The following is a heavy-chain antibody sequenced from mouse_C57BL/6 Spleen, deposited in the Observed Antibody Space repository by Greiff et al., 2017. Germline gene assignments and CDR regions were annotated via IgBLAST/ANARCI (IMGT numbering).Heavy chain of an antibody. D-gene: IGHD2-1*01. CDR1: GFTFSSYG. CDR2: ISSGGSYT. J-gene: IGHJ2*01. CDR3: AREDGNYFDY. V-gene: IGHV5-6*01. Sequence: EVKLQESGGDLVKPGGSLKLSCAASGFTFSSYGMSWVRQTPDKRLEWVATISSGGSYTYYPDSVKGRFTISRDNAKNTLYLQMSSLKSEDTAMXYCAREDGNYFDYWGQGTTLTVSS.